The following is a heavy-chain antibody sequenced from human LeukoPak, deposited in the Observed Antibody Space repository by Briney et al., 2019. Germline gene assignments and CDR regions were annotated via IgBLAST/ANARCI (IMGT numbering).Heavy chain of an antibody. CDR3: AKGDSSAYWAPYFDY. J-gene: IGHJ4*02. CDR2: ISWNSGNI. CDR1: GFTFDDYA. D-gene: IGHD3-22*01. Sequence: GGSLRLSCVASGFTFDDYAMHWVRQSPGKGLEWVSGISWNSGNIGYADSVKGRFTISRDNAKNSLYLQMNILRAEDTALYYCAKGDSSAYWAPYFDYWGQGTLVTVS. V-gene: IGHV3-9*01.